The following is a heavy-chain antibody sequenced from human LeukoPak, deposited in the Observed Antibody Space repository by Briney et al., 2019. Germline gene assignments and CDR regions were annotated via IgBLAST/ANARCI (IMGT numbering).Heavy chain of an antibody. CDR2: MNPNSGNT. CDR1: GYTFTSYD. D-gene: IGHD2-2*01. Sequence: ASVKVSCKASGYTFTSYDINWVRQATGQGLEWMGWMNPNSGNTGYAQKFQGRVTMTRNTSISTAYMELSSLRSEDTAVYYCAXXXXRXVVVPAALGYWGQGTLVTVSS. CDR3: AXXXXRXVVVPAALGY. V-gene: IGHV1-8*01. J-gene: IGHJ4*02.